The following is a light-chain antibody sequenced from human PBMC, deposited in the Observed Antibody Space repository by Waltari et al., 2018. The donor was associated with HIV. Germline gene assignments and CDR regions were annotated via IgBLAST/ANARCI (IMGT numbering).Light chain of an antibody. CDR2: DDS. CDR3: QVWDSSSDRYVV. CDR1: NIGSKS. Sequence: SYVLTQPPSVSVAPGQTARITCGGNNIGSKSVHWYQQKPGQAPVLVVYDDSERPSGIPARVSGSNSGNTATLTISRVEAGDEADYYCQVWDSSSDRYVVFGGGTKLTVL. J-gene: IGLJ2*01. V-gene: IGLV3-21*02.